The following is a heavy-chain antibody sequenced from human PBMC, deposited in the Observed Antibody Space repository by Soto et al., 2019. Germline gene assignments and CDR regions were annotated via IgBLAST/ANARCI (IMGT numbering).Heavy chain of an antibody. CDR3: ALGYCSGGSCQDYYYYNMDV. CDR1: GYTFTSYD. D-gene: IGHD2-15*01. J-gene: IGHJ6*03. CDR2: MNPNSGNT. V-gene: IGHV1-8*01. Sequence: QVQLVQSGAEVKKPGASVKVSCKASGYTFTSYDINWVRQATGQGLEWMGWMNPNSGNTGYAQKFQGRVTMTRNTYITTAYMELSSLRSEDTAVYYCALGYCSGGSCQDYYYYNMDVWGRGTTVTVSS.